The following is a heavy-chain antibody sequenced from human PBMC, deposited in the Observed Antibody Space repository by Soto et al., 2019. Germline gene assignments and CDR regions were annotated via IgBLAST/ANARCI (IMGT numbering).Heavy chain of an antibody. CDR3: ARRPYYYDSSGSWYFDL. Sequence: QVQLQESGPGLVKPSETLSLTCTVSGGSISSYYWSWIRQPPGKGLEWIGYIYYSGSTNYNPSLKSRVTISVDTPKNQFSLKLSSVTAADTAVYYCARRPYYYDSSGSWYFDLWGRGTLVTVSS. CDR2: IYYSGST. D-gene: IGHD3-22*01. J-gene: IGHJ2*01. CDR1: GGSISSYY. V-gene: IGHV4-59*08.